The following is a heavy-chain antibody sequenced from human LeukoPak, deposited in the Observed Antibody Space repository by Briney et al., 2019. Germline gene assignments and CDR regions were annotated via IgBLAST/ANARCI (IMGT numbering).Heavy chain of an antibody. CDR3: ARDYSSSSPFDY. V-gene: IGHV1-46*01. Sequence: ASVKVSCKASEYIFSGYYIHWVRQAPGQGLEWMGIINPSGGSTSYAQKFQGRVTMTRDMSTSTVYMELSSLRSEDTAVYYCARDYSSSSPFDYWGQGTLVTVSS. J-gene: IGHJ4*02. CDR1: EYIFSGYY. CDR2: INPSGGST. D-gene: IGHD6-6*01.